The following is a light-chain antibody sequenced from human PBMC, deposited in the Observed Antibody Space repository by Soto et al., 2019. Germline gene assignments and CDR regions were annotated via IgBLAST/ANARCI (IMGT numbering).Light chain of an antibody. CDR1: QSVGSNY. CDR2: AAF. CDR3: QHYGTTVYT. J-gene: IGKJ2*01. V-gene: IGKV3-20*01. Sequence: DIVLTQSPGTLSLSPGERATLSCRASQSVGSNYLAWYQQNPGQAPRLLISAAFSRATGIPDRFSGSGSGTDFTLTITRLEPEDFAVYYCQHYGTTVYTFGQGTKLEIK.